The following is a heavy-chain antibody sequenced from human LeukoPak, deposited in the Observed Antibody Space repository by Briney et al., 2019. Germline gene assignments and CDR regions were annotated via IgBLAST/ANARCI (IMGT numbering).Heavy chain of an antibody. CDR3: ARDRGGWYYFDY. CDR2: IIPIFGTA. CDR1: GGTFSSNA. D-gene: IGHD3-10*01. J-gene: IGHJ4*02. V-gene: IGHV1-69*13. Sequence: SVKVSCKASGGTFSSNAISWVRQAPGQGLEWMGGIIPIFGTANYAQKFQGRVTITADESTSTAYMELSSLRSEDTAVYYCARDRGGWYYFDYWGQGTLVTVSS.